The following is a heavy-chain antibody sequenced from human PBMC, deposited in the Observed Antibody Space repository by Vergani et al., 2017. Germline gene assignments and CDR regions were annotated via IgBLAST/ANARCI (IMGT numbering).Heavy chain of an antibody. D-gene: IGHD6-13*01. CDR3: ARDQYSSSWGFDY. Sequence: EVQLVESGGGLVKPGGSLRLSCAASGFTFSSYEMNWVRQAPGKGLEWVSYISSSGSTIYYADSVKGRFTISRDNAKNSLYLQMNSLRAEDTAVYYCARDQYSSSWGFDYWGQGTLVTVSS. J-gene: IGHJ4*02. CDR1: GFTFSSYE. V-gene: IGHV3-48*03. CDR2: ISSSGSTI.